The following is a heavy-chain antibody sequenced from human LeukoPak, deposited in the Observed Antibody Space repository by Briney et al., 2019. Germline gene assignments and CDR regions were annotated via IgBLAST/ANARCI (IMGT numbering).Heavy chain of an antibody. CDR1: GFTFSSYA. J-gene: IGHJ2*01. CDR3: AKDGCGGDCSALYWYFDL. Sequence: GGSLRLSCAASGFTFSSYAMSWVRQAPGKGLEWVSAISGSGGSTYYADSVKGRFTISRDNSKNTLYLQMNSLRAEDTAVYYCAKDGCGGDCSALYWYFDLWGRGTLVTVSS. CDR2: ISGSGGST. D-gene: IGHD2-21*02. V-gene: IGHV3-23*01.